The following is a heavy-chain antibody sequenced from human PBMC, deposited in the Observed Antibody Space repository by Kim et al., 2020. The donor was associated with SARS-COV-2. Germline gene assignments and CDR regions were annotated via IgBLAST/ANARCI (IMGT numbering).Heavy chain of an antibody. CDR3: ARRRDGDNWFRGGDLDY. D-gene: IGHD3-10*01. J-gene: IGHJ4*02. Sequence: KSRVTISVDTSKKQFSLKRSSVTAADTAVYYCARRRDGDNWFRGGDLDYWGQGTLVTVSS. V-gene: IGHV4-34*01.